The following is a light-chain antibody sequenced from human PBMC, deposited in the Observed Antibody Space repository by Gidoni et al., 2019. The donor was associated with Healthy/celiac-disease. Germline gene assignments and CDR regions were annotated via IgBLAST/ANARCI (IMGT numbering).Light chain of an antibody. CDR3: QQRSNWPWT. J-gene: IGKJ1*01. Sequence: IVLTQSPATLSLSPGERATLSCRASQSVSSYLAWYQQKPGQAPRLLIYDASNRPTGIPDRFSGSGSGTDFTLTISSLEPEDFAVYYCQQRSNWPWTFGQGTKVEIK. V-gene: IGKV3-11*01. CDR2: DAS. CDR1: QSVSSY.